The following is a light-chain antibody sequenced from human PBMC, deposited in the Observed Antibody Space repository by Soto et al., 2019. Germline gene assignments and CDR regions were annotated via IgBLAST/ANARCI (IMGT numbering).Light chain of an antibody. Sequence: DIQMTQSPSSLSASVGDRVTITCRASQSISTYLNWYQQKAGLAPKLLIYAASSLQSGVPSRFSGSGSGTDFTLTISSLQPEDFETYYCQQTYSTPPTFGQGTKVEIX. CDR3: QQTYSTPPT. CDR2: AAS. J-gene: IGKJ1*01. CDR1: QSISTY. V-gene: IGKV1-39*01.